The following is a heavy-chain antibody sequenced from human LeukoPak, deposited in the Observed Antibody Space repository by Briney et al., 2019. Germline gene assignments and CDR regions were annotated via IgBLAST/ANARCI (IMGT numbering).Heavy chain of an antibody. V-gene: IGHV3-23*01. CDR2: ISGSGGST. Sequence: GGSLRLSCAASGFAFSIYAMSWVRQAPGKGLEWVSAISGSGGSTYYADSVKGRFTISRDNSKNTLYLQMNSLRAEDTAVYYCAKGADVLRFLEWLFDYWGQGTLVTVSS. CDR1: GFAFSIYA. J-gene: IGHJ4*02. D-gene: IGHD3-3*01. CDR3: AKGADVLRFLEWLFDY.